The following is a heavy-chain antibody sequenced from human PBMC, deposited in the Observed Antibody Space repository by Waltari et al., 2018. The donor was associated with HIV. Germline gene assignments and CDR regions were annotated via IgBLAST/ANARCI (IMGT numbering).Heavy chain of an antibody. CDR2: IYHSGST. CDR3: ASPGGVVTAIREYFDY. J-gene: IGHJ4*02. CDR1: GYSISSGSY. V-gene: IGHV4-38-2*02. D-gene: IGHD2-21*02. Sequence: QVQLQESGPGLVKPSETLSLTCTVSGYSISSGSYWGWIRQPPGKGREWIGSIYHSGSTYYNPSLKSRVTISVDTSKNQFSLKLSSVTAADTAVYYCASPGGVVTAIREYFDYWGQGTLVTVSS.